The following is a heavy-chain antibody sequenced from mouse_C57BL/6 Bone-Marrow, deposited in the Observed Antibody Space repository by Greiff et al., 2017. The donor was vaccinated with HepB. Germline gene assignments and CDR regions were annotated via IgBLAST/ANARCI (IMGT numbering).Heavy chain of an antibody. V-gene: IGHV1-72*01. CDR1: GYTFTSSW. Sequence: QVQLQQPGAELVKPGAPVKLSCKASGYTFTSSWMHWVKQRPGRGLEWMGRIDPNSGGTKYNEKFKSKATLTVDNPSSTAYMQLSSLTSEDSAVYYCASRWLLGAYWGQGTLVTVSA. CDR2: IDPNSGGT. D-gene: IGHD2-3*01. CDR3: ASRWLLGAY. J-gene: IGHJ3*01.